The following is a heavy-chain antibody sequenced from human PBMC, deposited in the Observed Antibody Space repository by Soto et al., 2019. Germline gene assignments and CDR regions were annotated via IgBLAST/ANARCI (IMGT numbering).Heavy chain of an antibody. CDR3: TRGGYSNGYWYFDL. CDR1: GFTFSSYW. V-gene: IGHV3-74*03. CDR2: INSDATST. Sequence: EVQLVESGGGLVQPGGSLRLSCAASGFTFSSYWMHWVRQAPGKELVWVSRINSDATSTLYADSVKGRFTISRDNAKNTLHLQMNSLRAEDTAVYYCTRGGYSNGYWYFDLWGRGTLVTVSS. D-gene: IGHD5-18*01. J-gene: IGHJ2*01.